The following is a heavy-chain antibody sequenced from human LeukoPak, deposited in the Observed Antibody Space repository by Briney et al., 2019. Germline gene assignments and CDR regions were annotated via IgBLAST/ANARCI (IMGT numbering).Heavy chain of an antibody. J-gene: IGHJ4*02. CDR2: IIPILGIA. Sequence: SVKVSCKASGGAFSSYAISWVRQAPGQGLEWMGRIIPILGIANYAQKFQGRVTITADKSTSTAYMELSSLRSEDTAVYYCAREGNWNVERPPSFGDYWGQGTLVTVSS. CDR3: AREGNWNVERPPSFGDY. V-gene: IGHV1-69*04. D-gene: IGHD1-20*01. CDR1: GGAFSSYA.